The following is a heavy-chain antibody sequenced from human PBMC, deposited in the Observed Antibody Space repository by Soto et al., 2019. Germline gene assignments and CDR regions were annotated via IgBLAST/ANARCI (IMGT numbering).Heavy chain of an antibody. D-gene: IGHD3-3*01. CDR2: ISSSSSYI. Sequence: PGLLMRLPCAAFGLTFNSYSMNWVLQAQGKGLEWVSSISSSSSYIYYADSVKGRFTISRDNAKNSLYLQMNSLRAEDTAVYYCARGNFGVVLYGMDVWGQGTTVTVSS. V-gene: IGHV3-21*01. J-gene: IGHJ6*02. CDR1: GLTFNSYS. CDR3: ARGNFGVVLYGMDV.